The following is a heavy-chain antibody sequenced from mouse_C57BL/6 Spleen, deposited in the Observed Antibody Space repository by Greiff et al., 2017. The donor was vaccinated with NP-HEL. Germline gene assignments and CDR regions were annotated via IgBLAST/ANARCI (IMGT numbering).Heavy chain of an antibody. CDR3: ARHRGSYWYFDV. J-gene: IGHJ1*03. CDR2: ISNLAYSI. D-gene: IGHD1-1*01. Sequence: EVMLVESGGGLVQPGGSLKLSCAASGFTFSDYGMAWVRQAPRKGPEWVAFISNLAYSIYYADTVTGRFTISREKAKNTLYLEMSSLRSEDTAMYYCARHRGSYWYFDVWGTGTTVTVSS. V-gene: IGHV5-15*01. CDR1: GFTFSDYG.